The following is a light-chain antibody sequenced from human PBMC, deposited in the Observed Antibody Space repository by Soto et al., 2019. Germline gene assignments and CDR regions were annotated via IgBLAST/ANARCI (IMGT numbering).Light chain of an antibody. V-gene: IGLV2-14*01. Sequence: QSALTQPASVSGSPGQSITISCTGTSSDVDTYKYVSWYQQHPGKAPKLMIYEVSYRPSGVSDRFSGSKSGNTASLTISGPQAEDEADSYCCSYAGSTTRVQFGGGTKLTVL. CDR2: EVS. CDR3: CSYAGSTTRVQ. CDR1: SSDVDTYKY. J-gene: IGLJ2*01.